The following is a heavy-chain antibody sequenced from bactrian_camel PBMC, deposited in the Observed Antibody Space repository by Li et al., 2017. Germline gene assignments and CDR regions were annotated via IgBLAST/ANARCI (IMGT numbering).Heavy chain of an antibody. CDR2: IESDGST. J-gene: IGHJ4*01. Sequence: VQLVESGGGSVQVGGSLRLSCVASGDTIGRYCMGWFRQIPDKEREGVAGIESDGSTSYADSVKGRFTVSQDSAKNTVYLQMNGLKSEDTALYYCATHMIGSWPALNYWGQGTQVTVS. CDR3: ATHMIGSWPALNY. D-gene: IGHD6*01. V-gene: IGHV3S9*01. CDR1: GDTIGRYC.